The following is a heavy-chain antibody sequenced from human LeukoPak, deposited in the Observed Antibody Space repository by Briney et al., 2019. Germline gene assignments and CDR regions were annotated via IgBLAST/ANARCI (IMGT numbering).Heavy chain of an antibody. CDR1: GFTFRSHW. CDR3: ARDHVVDGLVYDY. CDR2: INQDGSEK. D-gene: IGHD2-15*01. J-gene: IGHJ4*02. V-gene: IGHV3-7*01. Sequence: PGGSLRLSCAASGFTFRSHWMSWVRQAPGKGLEWMANINQDGSEKYYVDSVKGRFTISRDNAKNSLYLQMNSLRAEDTAVYYCARDHVVDGLVYDYWGQGALVTVSS.